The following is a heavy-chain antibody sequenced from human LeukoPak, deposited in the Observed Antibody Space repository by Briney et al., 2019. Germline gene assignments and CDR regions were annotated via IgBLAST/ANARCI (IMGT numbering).Heavy chain of an antibody. CDR2: INVGGSAK. J-gene: IGHJ4*02. D-gene: IGHD1-7*01. Sequence: GGSLRLSCAASGFRFNTLWMSWVRQAQGQGLEWVANINVGGSAKYYAESVKGRFTITRDNAKNSVHLQMNSLRAEDTAVYYCARDWELSRDYWGQGTLVTVSS. CDR1: GFRFNTLW. CDR3: ARDWELSRDY. V-gene: IGHV3-7*01.